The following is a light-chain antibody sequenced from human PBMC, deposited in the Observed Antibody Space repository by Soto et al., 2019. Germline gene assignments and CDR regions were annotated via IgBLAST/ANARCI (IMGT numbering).Light chain of an antibody. V-gene: IGKV1-5*03. Sequence: DIQMTQSPSTLSASVGERVTITCRASQSISNSLAWYQQKPGKAPKLLIYKASSLESGVPSRFSGRGSGSEFTLTISSLQPDDFATYYCQHYNDYSPYTFGQGTKLEIK. J-gene: IGKJ2*01. CDR1: QSISNS. CDR2: KAS. CDR3: QHYNDYSPYT.